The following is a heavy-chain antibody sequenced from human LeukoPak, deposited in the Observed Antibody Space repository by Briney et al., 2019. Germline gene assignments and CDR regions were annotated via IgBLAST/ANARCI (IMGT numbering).Heavy chain of an antibody. D-gene: IGHD1-26*01. V-gene: IGHV1-46*01. Sequence: GASVKVSCKASGYTFTSNYIHWVRQAPGQGLEWMGMIYPRNGSTSYAQKFQGRVTVTRDTSTSTVHMELSGLRSEDTAVYYCARAGGSYDAFDIWGQGTMVTVSS. CDR1: GYTFTSNY. CDR3: ARAGGSYDAFDI. CDR2: IYPRNGST. J-gene: IGHJ3*02.